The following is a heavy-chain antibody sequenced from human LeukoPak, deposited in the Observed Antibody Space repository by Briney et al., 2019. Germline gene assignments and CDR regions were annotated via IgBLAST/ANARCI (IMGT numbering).Heavy chain of an antibody. Sequence: PGGSLTLSCEASGFTFSTHWMSWVRQAPGKGLGWVASINPDGSQKYYLDSVKGRFTISRDNTKNSLYLQMYSLGAEDTAVYYCARLLGTATTYDYWGQGTLVTVSS. CDR1: GFTFSTHW. V-gene: IGHV3-7*01. CDR2: INPDGSQK. D-gene: IGHD5-24*01. CDR3: ARLLGTATTYDY. J-gene: IGHJ4*02.